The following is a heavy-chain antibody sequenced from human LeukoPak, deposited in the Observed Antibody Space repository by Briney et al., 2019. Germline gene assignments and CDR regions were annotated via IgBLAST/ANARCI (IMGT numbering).Heavy chain of an antibody. CDR3: AKDRQGQKTYWAPDY. V-gene: IGHV3-30*18. D-gene: IGHD2-8*02. CDR2: ISYDGSNK. J-gene: IGHJ4*02. Sequence: GGSLRLSCAASGFTFSSYGMHWVRQAPGKGLEWVAVISYDGSNKYYADSVKGRFTISRDNSKNTLYLQMNSLRAEDTAVYYCAKDRQGQKTYWAPDYWGQGTLVTVSS. CDR1: GFTFSSYG.